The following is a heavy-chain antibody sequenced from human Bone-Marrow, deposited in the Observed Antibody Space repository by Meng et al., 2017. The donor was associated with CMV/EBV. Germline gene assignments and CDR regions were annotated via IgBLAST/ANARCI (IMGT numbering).Heavy chain of an antibody. J-gene: IGHJ4*02. D-gene: IGHD1-1*01. V-gene: IGHV1-2*02. CDR3: ARDTLNWNFDY. CDR2: INPNSGGT. CDR1: GYTFTGYY. Sequence: ASVKVSCKASGYTFTGYYMHWVRQAPGQGLEWMGWINPNSGGTNYAQKFQGRVTMTRDTSISTAYMSLRRLKSGDTAVYFCARDTLNWNFDYWGQGTPDTVSS.